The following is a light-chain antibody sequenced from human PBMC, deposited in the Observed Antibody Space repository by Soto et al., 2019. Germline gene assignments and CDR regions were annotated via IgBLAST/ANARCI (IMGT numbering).Light chain of an antibody. Sequence: QSALTQPASVSGSPGQSITISCTGTSSDVGGYNYVSWYQQHPGKAPKLMIYEVSNRPSGVSNRFSGSKSGNTASLTISGLQAEDETDYYCSSYTSSSTPHYVFGTGTKVTVL. CDR2: EVS. J-gene: IGLJ1*01. CDR3: SSYTSSSTPHYV. CDR1: SSDVGGYNY. V-gene: IGLV2-14*01.